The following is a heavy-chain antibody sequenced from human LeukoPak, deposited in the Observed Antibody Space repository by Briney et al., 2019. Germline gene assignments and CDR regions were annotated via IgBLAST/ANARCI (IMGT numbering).Heavy chain of an antibody. CDR3: ARGSLTDAFDI. J-gene: IGHJ3*02. CDR2: INHSGST. CDR1: GGSFSGYY. V-gene: IGHV4-34*01. Sequence: SETLSLTCAVYGGSFSGYYWSWIRQPPGKGLEWIGEINHSGSTNYNPSLKSRVTISVDTSKNQFSLKLSSVTAADTAVYYCARGSLTDAFDIWGQGAMVTVSS.